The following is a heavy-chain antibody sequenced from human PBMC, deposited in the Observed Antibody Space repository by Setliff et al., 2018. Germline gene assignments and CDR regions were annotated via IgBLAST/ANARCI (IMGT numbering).Heavy chain of an antibody. Sequence: ASVKVSCKASGYIFNTFGISWVRRAPGQGLEWIGWISPYNGDTKYAQKLQDRVTMTTDESSSTGYMELSSLRSEDTAVYFCARESVVVVTTTNYYYYIDVWGEGTTVTVSS. CDR1: GYIFNTFG. D-gene: IGHD2-21*02. J-gene: IGHJ6*03. CDR3: ARESVVVVTTTNYYYYIDV. CDR2: ISPYNGDT. V-gene: IGHV1-18*01.